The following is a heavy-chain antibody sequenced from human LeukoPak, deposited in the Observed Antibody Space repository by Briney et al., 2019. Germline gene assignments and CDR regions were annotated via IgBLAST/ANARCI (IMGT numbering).Heavy chain of an antibody. V-gene: IGHV3-15*01. CDR2: IKSKTDGGTT. D-gene: IGHD2-2*02. J-gene: IGHJ3*02. CDR3: TTDPIVVVPAAIPGAFDI. CDR1: GFTFSNAW. Sequence: GGSLRLSCAACGFTFSNAWMSWVRQAPGKGLEWVGRIKSKTDGGTTDYAAPVKGRFTISRDDSKNTLYLQMNSLKTEDTAVYYCTTDPIVVVPAAIPGAFDIWGQGTMVTVSS.